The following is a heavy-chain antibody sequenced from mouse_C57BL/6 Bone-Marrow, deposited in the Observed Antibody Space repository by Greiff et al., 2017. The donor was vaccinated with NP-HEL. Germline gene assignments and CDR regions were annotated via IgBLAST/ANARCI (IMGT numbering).Heavy chain of an antibody. CDR2: INPSNGGT. D-gene: IGHD1-1*01. CDR3: ARFLYYCVSSYYYAMDY. Sequence: QVQLQQPGTELVKPGASVKLSCKASGYTFTSYWMHWVKQRPGQGLEWIGNINPSNGGTNYNEKFKSKATLTVDKSSSTAYMQLSSLTSEDSAVYYCARFLYYCVSSYYYAMDYWGQGTSVTVSS. CDR1: GYTFTSYW. J-gene: IGHJ4*01. V-gene: IGHV1-53*01.